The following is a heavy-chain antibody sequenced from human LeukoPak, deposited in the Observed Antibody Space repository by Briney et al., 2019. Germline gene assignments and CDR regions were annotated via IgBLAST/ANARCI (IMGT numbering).Heavy chain of an antibody. CDR3: ARARGVVWFDP. J-gene: IGHJ5*02. D-gene: IGHD2-15*01. Sequence: GGSLRLSCAAYGFTFSSYSMNWVRQAPGKGLEWVSSISSSSSYIYYADSVKGRFTISRDNAKNSLYLQMNSLRAEDTAVYYCARARGVVWFDPWGQGTLVTVSS. CDR1: GFTFSSYS. V-gene: IGHV3-21*01. CDR2: ISSSSSYI.